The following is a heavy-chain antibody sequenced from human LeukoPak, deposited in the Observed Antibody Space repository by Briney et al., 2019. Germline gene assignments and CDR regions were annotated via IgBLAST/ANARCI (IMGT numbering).Heavy chain of an antibody. CDR3: AKDRTYYADFANDY. Sequence: GGSLRLSCAASGFTFSSYWMHWVRQAPGKGLEWDSTISGSGDNTYYADSVKGRFTISRDNSKNTLYLQMNSLRADDTAIYYCAKDRTYYADFANDYWGQGTLVTVSS. J-gene: IGHJ4*02. CDR2: ISGSGDNT. CDR1: GFTFSSYW. V-gene: IGHV3-23*01. D-gene: IGHD4-17*01.